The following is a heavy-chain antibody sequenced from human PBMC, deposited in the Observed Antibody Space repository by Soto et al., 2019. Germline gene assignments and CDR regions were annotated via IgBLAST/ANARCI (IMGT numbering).Heavy chain of an antibody. V-gene: IGHV1-69*13. CDR2: IIPIFGTA. CDR1: GGTFSSYA. D-gene: IGHD6-19*01. Sequence: SVKVSCKASGGTFSSYAISWVRQAPGQGLEWMGGIIPIFGTANYAQKFQGRVTITADESMSTAYMELSSLRSEDTAVYYCARVGRSSGWYELYYYYYYGMDVWGQGTTVTVSS. CDR3: ARVGRSSGWYELYYYYYYGMDV. J-gene: IGHJ6*02.